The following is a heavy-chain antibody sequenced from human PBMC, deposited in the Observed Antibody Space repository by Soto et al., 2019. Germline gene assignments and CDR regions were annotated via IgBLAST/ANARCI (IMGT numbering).Heavy chain of an antibody. Sequence: QVQLAQSGAEVKKPGASVKVSCKASGYSFTSYDINWVRQDTGQGLEWMGWMNPNRGNTGYAQKYQGTVTITSNTPLSTAYIELSSLCSEERAVYSCARDRSYHTDVWGQATTVPVSS. J-gene: IGHJ6*02. CDR3: ARDRSYHTDV. CDR2: MNPNRGNT. D-gene: IGHD2-2*01. V-gene: IGHV1-8*01. CDR1: GYSFTSYD.